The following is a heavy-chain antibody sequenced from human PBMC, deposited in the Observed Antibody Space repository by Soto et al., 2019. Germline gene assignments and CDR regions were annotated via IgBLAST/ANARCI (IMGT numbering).Heavy chain of an antibody. CDR2: MNPNSGNT. CDR1: GYTFTSYD. D-gene: IGHD3-9*01. J-gene: IGHJ4*02. CDR3: AREGRDHDILTGYYEPRFDY. Sequence: ASVKVSCKASGYTFTSYDINWVRQATGQGLEYLGWMNPNSGNTGYVQKFQGRVTMTRDTSISTAYMELSSLRSEDTAVYYCAREGRDHDILTGYYEPRFDYWGQGTLVTVS. V-gene: IGHV1-8*01.